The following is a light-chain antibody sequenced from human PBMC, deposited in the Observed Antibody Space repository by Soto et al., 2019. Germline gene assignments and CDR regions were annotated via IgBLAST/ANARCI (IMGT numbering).Light chain of an antibody. CDR3: QQRSDWAFS. CDR2: DAS. J-gene: IGKJ3*01. Sequence: EIVLTQSPATLSLSPGETATLSCRASESISDYLGWYQQKPGQAPRLLIYDASNRATGIPGRFSGSGSGTGFTLTISSLEPEDFAVYYCQQRSDWAFSFGPGTKVDLK. V-gene: IGKV3-11*01. CDR1: ESISDY.